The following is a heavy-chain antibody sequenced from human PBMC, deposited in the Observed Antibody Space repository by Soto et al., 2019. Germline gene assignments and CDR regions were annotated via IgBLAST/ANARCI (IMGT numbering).Heavy chain of an antibody. CDR2: INHSGST. J-gene: IGHJ5*02. V-gene: IGHV4-34*01. D-gene: IGHD3-10*01. CDR3: ARSWFGDGLFDP. CDR1: GGSFSGYY. Sequence: SETLSLTCAVYGGSFSGYYWSWIRQPPGKGLEWIGEINHSGSTNYNPSLKSRVTISVDTSKNQFSLKLSSVTAADTAVYYCARSWFGDGLFDPWGQGTLVTVSS.